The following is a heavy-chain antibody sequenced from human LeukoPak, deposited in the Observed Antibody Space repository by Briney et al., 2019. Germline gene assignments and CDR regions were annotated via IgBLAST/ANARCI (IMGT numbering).Heavy chain of an antibody. Sequence: ASVKVSCKASGGTFSIYAISWVRQAPGQGLEWRGGVIPIFGTVNYAQKFQDTVTITADEATSTAYMELSSLRSEDTAESYCARAMATIRLRDPGLAHDAFDIWGQGTMVTVSS. D-gene: IGHD5-24*01. J-gene: IGHJ3*02. CDR2: VIPIFGTV. CDR1: GGTFSIYA. CDR3: ARAMATIRLRDPGLAHDAFDI. V-gene: IGHV1-69*13.